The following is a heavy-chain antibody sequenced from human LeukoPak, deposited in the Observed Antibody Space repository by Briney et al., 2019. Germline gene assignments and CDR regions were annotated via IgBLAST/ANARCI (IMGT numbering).Heavy chain of an antibody. CDR2: ISWNSGSI. CDR3: AKDWGYSYGPNYYFDY. V-gene: IGHV3-9*01. CDR1: GFTFDDYA. J-gene: IGHJ4*02. Sequence: GGSLRLSCAASGFTFDDYAMHWVRQAPGKGLEWVSGISWNSGSIGYADSVKGRFTISRDNAKNSLYLQMNSLRAEDTALYYCAKDWGYSYGPNYYFDYWGQGTLVTVSS. D-gene: IGHD5-18*01.